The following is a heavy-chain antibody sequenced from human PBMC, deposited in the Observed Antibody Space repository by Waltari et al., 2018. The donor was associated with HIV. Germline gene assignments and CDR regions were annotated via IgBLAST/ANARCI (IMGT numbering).Heavy chain of an antibody. CDR1: GFLFRAYA. CDR3: AKDGRLRWYGDTGWLDS. Sequence: QVYLLESGGGVVQPGRSLRLSCVTSGFLFRAYAFHWFGQAPGQGLEWLAAISYDGTNQYYAKSVKGRFIISRDDATNTVHLQMGSLRVEDTAMYFCAKDGRLRWYGDTGWLDSWGRGSQVTVSS. CDR2: ISYDGTNQ. D-gene: IGHD3-10*01. J-gene: IGHJ5*01. V-gene: IGHV3-30*15.